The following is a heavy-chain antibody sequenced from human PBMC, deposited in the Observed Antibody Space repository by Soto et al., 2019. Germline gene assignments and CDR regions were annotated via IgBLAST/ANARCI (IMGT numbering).Heavy chain of an antibody. CDR3: AREVWVAGLLYYFDL. J-gene: IGHJ4*02. CDR2: ISSNGNT. D-gene: IGHD6-19*01. CDR1: DGSISGNF. Sequence: SLTCTVSDGSISGNFLTWIRQPAGKGLEWIGRISSNGNTGYNPSLKSRVTMSIDTSKNHFSLDLISVTASDTAIYYCAREVWVAGLLYYFDLWGQGNMVTVSS. V-gene: IGHV4-4*07.